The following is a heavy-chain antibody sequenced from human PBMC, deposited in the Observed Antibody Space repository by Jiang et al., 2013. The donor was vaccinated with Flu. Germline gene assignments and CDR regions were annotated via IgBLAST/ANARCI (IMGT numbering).Heavy chain of an antibody. D-gene: IGHD6-19*01. CDR3: AREGVPGREVAGKEYYFDH. V-gene: IGHV1-46*01. CDR2: INSDGSSR. CDR1: GYTFTTYY. Sequence: VQLVESGAEVKKPGASVRVSCEASGYTFTTYYVHWVRQAPGQGLEWMGIINSDGSSRNYAQKFQGRVIMTSDTSTSTVYVELSGLRSEDTAVYYCAREGVPGREVAGKEYYFDHWGQGTPGHRLL. J-gene: IGHJ4*02.